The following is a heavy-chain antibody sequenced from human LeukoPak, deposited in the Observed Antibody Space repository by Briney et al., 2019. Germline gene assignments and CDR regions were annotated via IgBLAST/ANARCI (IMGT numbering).Heavy chain of an antibody. CDR3: ARHNSVGDNAWWLDP. CDR2: INPTGGST. J-gene: IGHJ5*02. CDR1: GYTFTSYY. Sequence: GASVKVSCKASGYTFTSYYMHWVRHAPGQGLEWMALINPTGGSTGYAQKFQGRVTMTRDMFTSTDYMELSRLRSEDTAIYYCARHNSVGDNAWWLDPWGQGTLVTVSS. D-gene: IGHD1-26*01. V-gene: IGHV1-46*01.